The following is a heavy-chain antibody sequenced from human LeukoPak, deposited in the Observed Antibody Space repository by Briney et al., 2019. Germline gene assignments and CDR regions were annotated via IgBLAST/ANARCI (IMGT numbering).Heavy chain of an antibody. CDR1: GYFFIGHP. V-gene: IGHV1-18*04. J-gene: IGHJ4*02. Sequence: ASVKVSCKASGYFFIGHPIHWVRQAPGQGLEWMGWISAYNGNTNYAQKLQGRVTMTTDTSTSTAYMELRSLRSDDTAVYYCARWEERITIFGVVIIPYGDYWGQGTLVTVSS. CDR3: ARWEERITIFGVVIIPYGDY. CDR2: ISAYNGNT. D-gene: IGHD3-3*01.